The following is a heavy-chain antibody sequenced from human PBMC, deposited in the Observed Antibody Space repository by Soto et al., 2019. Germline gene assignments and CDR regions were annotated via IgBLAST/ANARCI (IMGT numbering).Heavy chain of an antibody. CDR2: ISYDGSNK. CDR3: ATDSRKEYTSSWLDY. V-gene: IGHV3-30*03. Sequence: GGSLRLSCAASGFTFSSYGMHWVRQAPGKGLEWVAVISYDGSNKYYADSVKGRFTISRDNSKNAVYLQMNSLRTEDTAVYYCATDSRKEYTSSWLDYWGQGSLVTVSS. J-gene: IGHJ4*02. CDR1: GFTFSSYG. D-gene: IGHD6-6*01.